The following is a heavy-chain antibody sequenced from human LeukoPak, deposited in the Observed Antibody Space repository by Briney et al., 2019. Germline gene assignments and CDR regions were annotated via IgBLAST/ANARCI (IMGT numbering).Heavy chain of an antibody. CDR3: ARRAGAYSHPYDY. CDR1: GGSISSYY. J-gene: IGHJ4*02. Sequence: SETLSLTCTVSGGSISSYYWSWVRQPPGKGLEWIGYIYYSGSTNYNPSLKSRVTISVDTSKNQFSLKLSSVTAADTAVYYCARRAGAYSHPYDYWGQGTLVTVSS. V-gene: IGHV4-59*01. D-gene: IGHD4/OR15-4a*01. CDR2: IYYSGST.